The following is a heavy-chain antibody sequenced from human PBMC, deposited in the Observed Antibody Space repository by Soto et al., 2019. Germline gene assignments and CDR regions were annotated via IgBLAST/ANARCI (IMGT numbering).Heavy chain of an antibody. D-gene: IGHD4-17*01. CDR2: IKQDGSEK. CDR3: ARVTVTTVRGNDY. CDR1: GFTFSSYW. V-gene: IGHV3-7*04. Sequence: EVQLVESGGGLVQPGGSLRLSCAASGFTFSSYWMSWVRQAPGKGLEWVANIKQDGSEKYYVDSVKGRFTISRDNAKNSLYLQMNSLRAEDTAVYYCARVTVTTVRGNDYWGQGTLVTVSS. J-gene: IGHJ4*02.